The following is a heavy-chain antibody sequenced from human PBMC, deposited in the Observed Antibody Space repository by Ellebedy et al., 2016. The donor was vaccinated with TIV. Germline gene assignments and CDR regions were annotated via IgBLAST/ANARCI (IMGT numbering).Heavy chain of an antibody. D-gene: IGHD3-22*01. CDR2: IHYRGSL. V-gene: IGHV4-59*01. CDR1: GDSISTYY. J-gene: IGHJ4*02. CDR3: ARARTQGRSGYFHPGYIDN. Sequence: MPGGSLRLSCTVSGDSISTYYWSWIRQPPLKGLEWIGYIHYRGSLNYNPSLKSRVTFSLDTSKNQFSRKLSSVTTADTAGYYCARARTQGRSGYFHPGYIDNWGQGILVTVSS.